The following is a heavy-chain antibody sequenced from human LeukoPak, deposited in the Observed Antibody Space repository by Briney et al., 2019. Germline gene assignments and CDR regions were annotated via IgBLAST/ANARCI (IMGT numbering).Heavy chain of an antibody. CDR2: IIPIFGTA. Sequence: GASVKVSCKASGGTFSSYATSWVRQAPGQGLEWMGGIIPIFGTANYAQKFQGRVTITADKSTSTAYMELSSLRSEDTAVYYCASDYGDSDAFDIWGQGTMVTVSS. CDR3: ASDYGDSDAFDI. CDR1: GGTFSSYA. D-gene: IGHD4-17*01. J-gene: IGHJ3*02. V-gene: IGHV1-69*06.